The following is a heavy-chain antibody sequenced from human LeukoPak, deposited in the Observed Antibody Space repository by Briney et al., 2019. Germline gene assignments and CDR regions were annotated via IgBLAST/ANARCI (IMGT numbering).Heavy chain of an antibody. CDR3: AREPHYDILTGYFTP. V-gene: IGHV3-30*04. Sequence: PGRSLRLSCAASGFTFSSYAMHWVRQAPGKGLEWVAVISYDGSNKYYADSVKGRFTISRDNSKNTLYLQMNSLRAEDTAVYYCAREPHYDILTGYFTPWGQGTLVTVSS. CDR2: ISYDGSNK. D-gene: IGHD3-9*01. CDR1: GFTFSSYA. J-gene: IGHJ5*02.